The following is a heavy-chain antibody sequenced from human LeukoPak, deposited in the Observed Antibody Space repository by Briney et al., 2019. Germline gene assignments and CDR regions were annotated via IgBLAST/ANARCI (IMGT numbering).Heavy chain of an antibody. J-gene: IGHJ4*02. V-gene: IGHV3-21*06. D-gene: IGHD5-12*01. CDR1: GFTFSGYS. Sequence: GGSLRLSCAASGFTFSGYSMNWVRQAPGKGLEWVSALSSSSTYIYYVDSVKGRFNISRDNAKNSLYLQMNSLRAEDTAIYFCARVRRRSSAYDYSDYWGQGTLVTVSA. CDR3: ARVRRRSSAYDYSDY. CDR2: LSSSSTYI.